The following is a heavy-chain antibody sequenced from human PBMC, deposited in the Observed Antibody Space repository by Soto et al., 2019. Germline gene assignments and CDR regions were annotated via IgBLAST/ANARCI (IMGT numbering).Heavy chain of an antibody. CDR3: ARALVTDYNSRDYHYYFAMDV. CDR2: VYHTGTT. Sequence: PSETLSLTCVVSGGPVSGDDLYWSWIRHLQGKGLEWIANVYHTGTTYYNPSLKSRVSMSVDTSQNQFSLILASVTAAETAVYYCARALVTDYNSRDYHYYFAMDVWGQGTSVTVS. V-gene: IGHV4-31*02. CDR1: GGPVSGDDLY. D-gene: IGHD3-22*01. J-gene: IGHJ6*02.